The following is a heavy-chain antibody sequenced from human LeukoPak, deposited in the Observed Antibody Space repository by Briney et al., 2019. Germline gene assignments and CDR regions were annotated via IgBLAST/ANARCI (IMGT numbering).Heavy chain of an antibody. Sequence: ASVKVSCKASGYTFTSYYMHWVRQAPGQGLEWMGIINPSGGSTSYAQKFQGRVTMTRDTSTSTVYMELSRLRSEDTAVYYCARNRIAARIFDYWGQGTLVTVSS. V-gene: IGHV1-46*01. CDR2: INPSGGST. J-gene: IGHJ4*02. D-gene: IGHD6-6*01. CDR3: ARNRIAARIFDY. CDR1: GYTFTSYY.